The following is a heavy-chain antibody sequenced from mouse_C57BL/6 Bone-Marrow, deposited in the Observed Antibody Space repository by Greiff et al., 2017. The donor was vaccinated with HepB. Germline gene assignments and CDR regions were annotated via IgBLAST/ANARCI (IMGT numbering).Heavy chain of an antibody. CDR1: GFTFSSYG. Sequence: VQLKESGGELVKPGGSLKLSCAASGFTFSSYGMSWVRQTPDKRLEWVATISSGGSYTYYPDSVKGRFTISRDNAKITLYLQMSSLKSEDTAMYYCAIRKWLWYFDVWGTGTTVTVSS. J-gene: IGHJ1*03. CDR2: ISSGGSYT. D-gene: IGHD1-3*01. V-gene: IGHV5-6*01. CDR3: AIRKWLWYFDV.